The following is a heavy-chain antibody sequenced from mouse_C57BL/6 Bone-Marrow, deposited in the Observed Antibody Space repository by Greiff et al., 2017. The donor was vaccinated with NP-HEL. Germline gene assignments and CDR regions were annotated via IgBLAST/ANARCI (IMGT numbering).Heavy chain of an antibody. CDR1: GYTFTDYY. CDR2: INPNNGGT. V-gene: IGHV1-26*01. Sequence: EVQLQQSGPELVKPGASVKISCKASGYTFTDYYMNWVKQSHGKSLAWIGDINPNNGGTSYNQKFKGKATLTVDKSSSTAYMELRSLTSEDSAVYYCASPFDYWGQGTTLTVSS. CDR3: ASPFDY. J-gene: IGHJ2*01.